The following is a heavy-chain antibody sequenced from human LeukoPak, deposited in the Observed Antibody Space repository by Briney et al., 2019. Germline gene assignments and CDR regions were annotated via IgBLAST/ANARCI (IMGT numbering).Heavy chain of an antibody. J-gene: IGHJ4*02. CDR2: VHKSGGT. D-gene: IGHD1-26*01. V-gene: IGHV4-4*02. Sequence: SETLSLTCAVSTDSITSNWWSWVRQPPGKGLEWIGEVHKSGGTNYYPSLQSRVTKSIDKSKNQIALELTSVTAADTAVYYCAKEIVGAPTPGAYWGQGILVTVSS. CDR1: TDSITSNW. CDR3: AKEIVGAPTPGAY.